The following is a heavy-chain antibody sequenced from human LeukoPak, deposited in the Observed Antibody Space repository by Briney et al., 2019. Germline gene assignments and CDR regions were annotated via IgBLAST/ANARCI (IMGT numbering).Heavy chain of an antibody. CDR1: GGSISSSSYY. Sequence: PSETLSLTCTVSGGSISSSSYYWGWIRQPPGRGLEWIGSIYYSGSTYYNPSLKSRVTISVDTSKNQFSLKLSSVTAADTAVYYCASLNWNYRFDYWGQGTLVTVSS. D-gene: IGHD1-7*01. CDR3: ASLNWNYRFDY. CDR2: IYYSGST. J-gene: IGHJ4*02. V-gene: IGHV4-39*07.